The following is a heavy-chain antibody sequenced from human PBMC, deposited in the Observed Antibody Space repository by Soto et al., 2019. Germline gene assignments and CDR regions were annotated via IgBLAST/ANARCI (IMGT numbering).Heavy chain of an antibody. D-gene: IGHD5-12*01. CDR2: ISPYNGET. CDR1: GYTFNNFA. CDR3: AREQTRWLKDAVDI. Sequence: QVQLVQSGPEVKKPGASVRFSCKASGYTFNNFAINWVRQAPGQGLEWLGWISPYNGETEYAQKFQGRVIMTTDASTSTAYLEVRSLTSDETAVYYCAREQTRWLKDAVDIWGQGTMVIVSS. V-gene: IGHV1-18*01. J-gene: IGHJ3*02.